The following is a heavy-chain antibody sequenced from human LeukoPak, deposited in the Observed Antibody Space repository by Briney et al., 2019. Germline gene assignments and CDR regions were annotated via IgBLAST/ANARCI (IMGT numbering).Heavy chain of an antibody. Sequence: PGRSLRLSCAASGFTFSSYAMHWVRQAPGKGLEWVAVISYDGSNKYYADSVKGRFTISRDNSKNTLYLQMNSLRAEDTAVYYCARDYHGSGSWGQGYYMDVWGKGTTVTVSS. CDR1: GFTFSSYA. CDR3: ARDYHGSGSWGQGYYMDV. D-gene: IGHD3-10*01. CDR2: ISYDGSNK. V-gene: IGHV3-30*04. J-gene: IGHJ6*03.